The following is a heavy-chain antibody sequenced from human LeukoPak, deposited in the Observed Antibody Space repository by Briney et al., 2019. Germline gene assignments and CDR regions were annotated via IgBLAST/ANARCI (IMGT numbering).Heavy chain of an antibody. CDR2: IYTSGST. D-gene: IGHD2-2*01. CDR3: ARDRCSSTSCYLDWFDP. CDR1: GGSISSYY. Sequence: SETLSLTCTVSGGSISSYYWSWIRQPAGKGLEWIGRIYTSGSTNYNPSLKSRVTMSVDTSKNQFSLKLSSVTAADTAVYYCARDRCSSTSCYLDWFDPWGQGTLVTVSS. V-gene: IGHV4-4*07. J-gene: IGHJ5*02.